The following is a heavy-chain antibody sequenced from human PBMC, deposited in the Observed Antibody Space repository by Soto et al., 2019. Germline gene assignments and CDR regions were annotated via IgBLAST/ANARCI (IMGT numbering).Heavy chain of an antibody. CDR2: ISYDGSNK. CDR3: ARQQGIAADGSDFDY. D-gene: IGHD6-13*01. Sequence: VGSLRLSCASSVFTFSSYAMHCVRHAPGKWLEWVAVISYDGSNKYYADSVKGRFTISRDNSKNTLYLQMNSLRAEDTAVYYCARQQGIAADGSDFDYWGQGTLGHLSS. V-gene: IGHV3-30-3*01. J-gene: IGHJ4*02. CDR1: VFTFSSYA.